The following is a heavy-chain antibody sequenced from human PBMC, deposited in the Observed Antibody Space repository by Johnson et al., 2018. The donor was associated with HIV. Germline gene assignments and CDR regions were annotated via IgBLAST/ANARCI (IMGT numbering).Heavy chain of an antibody. Sequence: VQLVESGGGLVQPGGSLRISSAASGFDFKRYAMTWVRQAPGKGLEWVSYISSSRSTIYYADSVKGRFPISRDNAKNSLYLQMNSLRAEDTAVYYCARDRDSIVGSHDAFDIWGQGTMVTVSS. J-gene: IGHJ3*02. CDR1: GFDFKRYA. D-gene: IGHD1-26*01. V-gene: IGHV3-48*04. CDR2: ISSSRSTI. CDR3: ARDRDSIVGSHDAFDI.